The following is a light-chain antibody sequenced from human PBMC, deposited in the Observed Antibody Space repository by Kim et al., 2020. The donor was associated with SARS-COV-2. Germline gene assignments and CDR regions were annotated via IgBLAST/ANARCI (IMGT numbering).Light chain of an antibody. CDR2: VTS. V-gene: IGKV1-12*01. Sequence: DIQMTQSPSSVSASVGDRVTLTCRASQDIRNFLAWYQQKPGRAPKLLVSVTSSLQSGVPSRFSGSGSGTDFTLTIRNLQPEDFATYCCQQARSCPLTFGRGTKVDIK. J-gene: IGKJ1*01. CDR3: QQARSCPLT. CDR1: QDIRNF.